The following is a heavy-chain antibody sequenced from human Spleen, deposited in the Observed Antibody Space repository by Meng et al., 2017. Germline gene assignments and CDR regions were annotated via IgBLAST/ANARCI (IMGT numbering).Heavy chain of an antibody. V-gene: IGHV3-23*01. CDR1: GFTFSSYA. J-gene: IGHJ6*02. Sequence: GESLKISCAASGFTFSSYAMSWVRQAPGKGLEWVSSISGSAATTHYADSVRGRFTISRDNSKNTLYLQMNSLRAEDTAVYYCARDHEQQLVLSVYYYGMDVWGQGTMVTVSS. CDR2: ISGSAATT. CDR3: ARDHEQQLVLSVYYYGMDV. D-gene: IGHD6-13*01.